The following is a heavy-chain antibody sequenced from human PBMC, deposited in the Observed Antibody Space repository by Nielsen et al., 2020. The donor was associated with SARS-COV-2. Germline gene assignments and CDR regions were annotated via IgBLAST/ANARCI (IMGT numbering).Heavy chain of an antibody. CDR2: INPNSGGT. D-gene: IGHD4-17*01. CDR1: GYTFPGYY. V-gene: IGHV1-2*06. Sequence: SVKVSCKASGYTFPGYYMHWVRQAPGQGLEWMGRINPNSGGTNYAQKFQGRVTMTRDTSISTAYMELSRLRSDDTAVYYCARDYGENYGDYKDENWFDPWGQGTLVTISS. J-gene: IGHJ5*02. CDR3: ARDYGENYGDYKDENWFDP.